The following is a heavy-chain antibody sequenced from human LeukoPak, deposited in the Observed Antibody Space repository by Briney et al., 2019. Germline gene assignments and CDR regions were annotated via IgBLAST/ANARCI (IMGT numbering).Heavy chain of an antibody. V-gene: IGHV3-74*01. J-gene: IGHJ4*02. Sequence: GGSLRLSCAASGFTFSSYWMHWVRQAPGKGLVWVSRISPDGSSALYADSVKGRFTISRDNAKNTLYLQMNSLRGDDTAAYYCARVSVCPRCHFDYWGQGTLVTVSS. CDR3: ARVSVCPRCHFDY. D-gene: IGHD5/OR15-5a*01. CDR1: GFTFSSYW. CDR2: ISPDGSSA.